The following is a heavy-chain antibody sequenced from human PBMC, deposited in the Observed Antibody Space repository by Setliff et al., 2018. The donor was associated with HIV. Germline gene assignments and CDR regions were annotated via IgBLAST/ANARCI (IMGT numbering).Heavy chain of an antibody. V-gene: IGHV4-38-2*01. CDR3: ARVRGYSYGYWFDP. CDR1: GYSISSGYY. Sequence: PSETLSLTCAVSGYSISSGYYWGWIRQPPGKGLEWIGSIYHSGSTYYNPSLKSQVTISVDMSKNEFSLKLSSVTATDTAVYYCARVRGYSYGYWFDPCGQGTLVTVSS. CDR2: IYHSGST. J-gene: IGHJ5*02. D-gene: IGHD5-18*01.